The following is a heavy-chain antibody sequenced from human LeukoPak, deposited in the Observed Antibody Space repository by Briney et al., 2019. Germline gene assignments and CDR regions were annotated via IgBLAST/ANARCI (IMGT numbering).Heavy chain of an antibody. V-gene: IGHV3-33*01. J-gene: IGHJ4*02. CDR3: TTLSGLHFDS. D-gene: IGHD1-26*01. Sequence: GGSLRLSCAASGFTFSNYAMYWVRQAPGKGLEWVTIIWYDGSNKNYADSVKGRFTISRDNSKNTLYLQMNSLETEDTASYYCTTLSGLHFDSWGQGALVTVSS. CDR2: IWYDGSNK. CDR1: GFTFSNYA.